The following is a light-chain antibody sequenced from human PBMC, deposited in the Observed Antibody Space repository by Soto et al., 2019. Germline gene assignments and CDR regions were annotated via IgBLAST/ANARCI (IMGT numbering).Light chain of an antibody. J-gene: IGKJ3*01. CDR1: QTLSINS. Sequence: EIVLTQSPGTLSLSPGERATLSCRASQTLSINSLAWYQQKPGQAPRLLIYAASTRATDIPERFSGSGSGTDFTLSISSLEPDDFALYYCQQYGASPLTFGPGTTVEIK. CDR2: AAS. V-gene: IGKV3-20*01. CDR3: QQYGASPLT.